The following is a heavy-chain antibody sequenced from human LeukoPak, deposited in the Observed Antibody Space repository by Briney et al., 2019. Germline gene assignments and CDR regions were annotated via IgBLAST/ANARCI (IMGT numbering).Heavy chain of an antibody. CDR1: GFTFSSYG. Sequence: GGSLRLSCAASGFTFSSYGMHWVRQAPGKGLEWVAVISYDGSNKYYADSVKGRFTISRDNSKNTLYLQMNSLRAEDTAVYYCAKDWVPGRDGYNYAIWFDPWGQGTLVTVSS. CDR2: ISYDGSNK. CDR3: AKDWVPGRDGYNYAIWFDP. D-gene: IGHD5-24*01. V-gene: IGHV3-30*18. J-gene: IGHJ5*02.